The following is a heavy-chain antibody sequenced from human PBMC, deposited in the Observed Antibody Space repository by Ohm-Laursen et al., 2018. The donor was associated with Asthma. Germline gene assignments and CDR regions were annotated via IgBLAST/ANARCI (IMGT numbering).Heavy chain of an antibody. Sequence: SQTLSLTCAVSGGSISSSNWWSWVRQHPGKGLEWIGYIYYSGSTHYNPSLKSRVTMSVDTSKNQFSLKLSSVTAADTAVYYCAGDSSGYTYAYFDYWGQGTLVTVSS. D-gene: IGHD5-18*01. CDR3: AGDSSGYTYAYFDY. CDR1: GGSISSSNW. CDR2: IYYSGST. J-gene: IGHJ4*02. V-gene: IGHV4-31*11.